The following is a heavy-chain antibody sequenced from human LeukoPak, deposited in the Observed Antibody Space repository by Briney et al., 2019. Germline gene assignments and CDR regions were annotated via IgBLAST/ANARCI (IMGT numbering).Heavy chain of an antibody. D-gene: IGHD6-19*01. CDR3: AKDLVLKGLVPTSFDC. Sequence: GGSLRLSCAASGFTFSSYAMSWVRQAPGKGLEWVSVISGSGAYTYYADSVKGRFTISRDNSKNTLYLQMHSLRAEDTAVYYCAKDLVLKGLVPTSFDCWGQGTLVTVSS. J-gene: IGHJ4*02. CDR2: ISGSGAYT. CDR1: GFTFSSYA. V-gene: IGHV3-23*01.